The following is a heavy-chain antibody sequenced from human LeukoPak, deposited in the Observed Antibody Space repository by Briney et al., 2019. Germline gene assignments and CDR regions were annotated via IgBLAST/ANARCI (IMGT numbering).Heavy chain of an antibody. V-gene: IGHV4-30-2*01. CDR2: IYHSGST. CDR3: ARARTDSSGYYVSSADAFDI. D-gene: IGHD3-22*01. CDR1: GGSISSGGYS. Sequence: SSETLSLTCAVSGGSISSGGYSWSWIRQPPGKGLEWIGYIYHSGSTYYNPSLKSRVTISVDRSKNQFSLKLSSVTAADTAVYYCARARTDSSGYYVSSADAFDIWGQGTMVTVSS. J-gene: IGHJ3*02.